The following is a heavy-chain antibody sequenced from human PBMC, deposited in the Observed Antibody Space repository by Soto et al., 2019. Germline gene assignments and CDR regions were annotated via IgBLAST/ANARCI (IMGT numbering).Heavy chain of an antibody. D-gene: IGHD6-19*01. Sequence: ASVKVSCKASGYTFTSYGISWVRQAPGQGLEWMGWISAYNGNTNYAQKLQGRVTMTTDTSTSTAHMELRSLRSDDTAVYYCARAIAVAGISWFDPWGQGTLVTVSS. CDR1: GYTFTSYG. V-gene: IGHV1-18*01. CDR2: ISAYNGNT. CDR3: ARAIAVAGISWFDP. J-gene: IGHJ5*02.